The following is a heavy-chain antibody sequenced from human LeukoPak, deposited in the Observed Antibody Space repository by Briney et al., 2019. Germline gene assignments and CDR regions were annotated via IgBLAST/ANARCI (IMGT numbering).Heavy chain of an antibody. CDR2: INHSGST. V-gene: IGHV4-34*01. D-gene: IGHD4-17*01. CDR1: GGSFSGDY. CDR3: ARGYGDYLDNWFDP. J-gene: IGHJ5*02. Sequence: PSETLSLTCAVYGGSFSGDYWSWIRQPPGKGLEWIGEINHSGSTNYNPSLKSRVTISVETSKNQFSLKLSSVTAADTAVYYCARGYGDYLDNWFDPWGQGTLVTVSS.